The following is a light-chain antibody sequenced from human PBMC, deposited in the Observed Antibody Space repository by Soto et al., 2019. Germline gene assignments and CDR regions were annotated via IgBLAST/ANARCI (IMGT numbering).Light chain of an antibody. Sequence: DIQMTQSPSTLSASVGDRVTITCRASQSVSSRLAWYQHKPGNAPKLLIYQASSLESGVPSRFSGSGAGTEFTLTISSLQPDDFATYYCQQYNSYSWTFGQGTKVDIK. J-gene: IGKJ1*01. CDR3: QQYNSYSWT. CDR1: QSVSSR. CDR2: QAS. V-gene: IGKV1-5*03.